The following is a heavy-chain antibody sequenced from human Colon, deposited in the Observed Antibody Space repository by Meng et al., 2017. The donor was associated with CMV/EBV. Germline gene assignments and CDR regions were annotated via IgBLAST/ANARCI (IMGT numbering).Heavy chain of an antibody. CDR3: STGTDTGYELTTDY. CDR1: GFTFSVCA. V-gene: IGHV3-73*01. Sequence: GFTFSVCAMQWGRQASGKGREWIGRIRRKPNNYATAFSASVKGRFTITRDDSETTAFLQMDRLTTEDTAVYYCSTGTDTGYELTTDYWGQGTLVTVSS. CDR2: IRRKPNNYAT. D-gene: IGHD5-12*01. J-gene: IGHJ4*02.